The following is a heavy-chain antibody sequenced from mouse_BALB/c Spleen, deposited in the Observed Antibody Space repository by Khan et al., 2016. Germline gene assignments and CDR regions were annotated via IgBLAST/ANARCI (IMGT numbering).Heavy chain of an antibody. CDR2: IWGDGST. CDR1: GFSLTGFS. J-gene: IGHJ3*01. V-gene: IGHV2-6-7*01. Sequence: VQLQESGPGLVAPSQSLSITCTVSGFSLTGFSVNWVRQPPGKALEWLGMIWGDGSTDYNSALKSRLSFSKDDSKSQVCFKMNSLQTDDTARYFCASYYDYDGGFACWGQGTLVTVSA. CDR3: ASYYDYDGGFAC. D-gene: IGHD2-4*01.